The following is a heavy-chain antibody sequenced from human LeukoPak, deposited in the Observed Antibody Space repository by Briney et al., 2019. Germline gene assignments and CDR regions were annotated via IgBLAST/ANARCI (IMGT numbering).Heavy chain of an antibody. Sequence: SETLSLTCAVYGGSFRGYYWSGIRQPPGKGLEWIGEINHSGSTNYTPYLKSGVTISVDTSKNQFSLKLSPVTAADTAVYDCAGVRGTIFGVATYRGYWFDPWGQGTLVTVSS. CDR3: AGVRGTIFGVATYRGYWFDP. CDR1: GGSFRGYY. CDR2: INHSGST. D-gene: IGHD3-3*01. V-gene: IGHV4-34*01. J-gene: IGHJ5*02.